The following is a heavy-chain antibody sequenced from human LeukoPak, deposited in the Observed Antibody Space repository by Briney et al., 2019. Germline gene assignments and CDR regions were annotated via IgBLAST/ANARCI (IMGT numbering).Heavy chain of an antibody. Sequence: ASVKVSCKASGYTFTGYYMHWVRQAPGQGLGWMGWINPNSGGTNYAQKFQGWVTMTRDTSISTAYMELSRLRSDDTAVYYCARERVITFGGVIVFIYYGMDVWGQGTTVTVSS. D-gene: IGHD3-16*02. J-gene: IGHJ6*02. CDR3: ARERVITFGGVIVFIYYGMDV. CDR1: GYTFTGYY. V-gene: IGHV1-2*04. CDR2: INPNSGGT.